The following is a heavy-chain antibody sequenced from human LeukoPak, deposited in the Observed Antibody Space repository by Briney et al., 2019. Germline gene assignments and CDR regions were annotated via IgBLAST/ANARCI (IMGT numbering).Heavy chain of an antibody. V-gene: IGHV3-48*01. CDR1: GITFSSHA. D-gene: IGHD5-18*01. CDR3: ARALGYSYGYAVDY. CDR2: ISSSSGTI. J-gene: IGHJ4*02. Sequence: GSLRLSCAASGITFSSHALSWVRQASGEGLEWPLYISSSSGTIYYADSVKGRFTISGDNAKNSLYLQMNSLRAEDTAVYYCARALGYSYGYAVDYWGQGTLVTVSS.